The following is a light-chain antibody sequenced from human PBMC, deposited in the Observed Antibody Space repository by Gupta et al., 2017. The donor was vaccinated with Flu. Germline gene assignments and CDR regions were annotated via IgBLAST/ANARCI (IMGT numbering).Light chain of an antibody. J-gene: IGKJ1*01. Sequence: DIVLTQSPLSLPVTPGEPASISCRSSQSLLHSNGYNYLDWYLQTPGQSPQLLIYLGSNRASGVPDRFSGSGSGTDFTLKISRVEAEDVGVYYCMQALQTPWTFGQGTKVEIK. CDR3: MQALQTPWT. V-gene: IGKV2-28*01. CDR1: QSLLHSNGYNY. CDR2: LGS.